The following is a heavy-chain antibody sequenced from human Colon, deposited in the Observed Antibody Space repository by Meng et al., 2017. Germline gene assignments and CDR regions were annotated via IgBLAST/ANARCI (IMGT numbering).Heavy chain of an antibody. Sequence: QVQMVVSGGGLVKPGGSLRLSCAASGFTFSDYYMTWIRQATGKGLEWLSYISGSGSSVYYADSVKGRITISRDNAKNSLYLQMNSLRAEDTAVYYCARGRYRSTHWGQGTLVTVSS. D-gene: IGHD2-2*02. CDR2: ISGSGSSV. J-gene: IGHJ4*02. V-gene: IGHV3-11*01. CDR3: ARGRYRSTH. CDR1: GFTFSDYY.